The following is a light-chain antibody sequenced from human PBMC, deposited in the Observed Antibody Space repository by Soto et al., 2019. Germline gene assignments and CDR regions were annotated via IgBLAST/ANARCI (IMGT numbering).Light chain of an antibody. J-gene: IGKJ1*01. CDR1: QSLLHSNGNTF. CDR3: MQALQTPRT. Sequence: EIVMTQSPLSLTVTPGEPASISCKSPQSLLHSNGNTFLDWYMQKPGQSPQLLIYLGSRRAPGVSDRVSGSGSGTDFTLRISTVEADDAGIYYCMQALQTPRTFGQGTKLEI. V-gene: IGKV2-28*01. CDR2: LGS.